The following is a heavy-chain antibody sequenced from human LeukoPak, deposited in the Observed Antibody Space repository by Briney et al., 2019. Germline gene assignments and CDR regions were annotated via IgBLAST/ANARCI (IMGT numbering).Heavy chain of an antibody. CDR1: GFTFSTYA. D-gene: IGHD4/OR15-4a*01. J-gene: IGHJ4*02. V-gene: IGHV3-30*14. CDR3: ARRAGAYSHPYDY. CDR2: ISYDGIKK. Sequence: PGGALRLSCAASGFTFSTYAIHWVRQAPGKGLDWVAVISYDGIKKYYADSVKGRFIISRDNSKNTLYLQMNSLRAEDTAVYYCARRAGAYSHPYDYWGQGTLVTVSS.